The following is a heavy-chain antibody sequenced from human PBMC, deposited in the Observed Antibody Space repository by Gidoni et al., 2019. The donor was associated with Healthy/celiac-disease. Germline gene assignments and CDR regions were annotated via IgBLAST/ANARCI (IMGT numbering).Heavy chain of an antibody. V-gene: IGHV3-9*01. D-gene: IGHD1-26*01. CDR2: SSWNSGSI. Sequence: EVQLVESGGGLVQPGRSLRLSCAASGFTFDDYAMHWVKQAPGKGLEWVSGSSWNSGSIGYADSVKGRFTISRDNAKNSLYLQMNSLRAEDTALYYCAKDGGIVGATKGSYGMDVWGQGTTVTVSS. J-gene: IGHJ6*02. CDR3: AKDGGIVGATKGSYGMDV. CDR1: GFTFDDYA.